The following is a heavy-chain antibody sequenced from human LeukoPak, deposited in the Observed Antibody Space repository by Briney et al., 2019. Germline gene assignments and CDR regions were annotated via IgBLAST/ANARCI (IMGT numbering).Heavy chain of an antibody. CDR2: ISGSGGST. V-gene: IGHV3-23*01. J-gene: IGHJ4*02. Sequence: GRSLRLSCSASGFTFSGFGMHWVRQAPGKGLEWVSAISGSGGSTYYADSVKGRFTISRDNSKNTLYLQMNSLRAEDTAVYYCAKDYYDSSAVFDYWGQGTLVTVSS. CDR3: AKDYYDSSAVFDY. CDR1: GFTFSGFG. D-gene: IGHD3-22*01.